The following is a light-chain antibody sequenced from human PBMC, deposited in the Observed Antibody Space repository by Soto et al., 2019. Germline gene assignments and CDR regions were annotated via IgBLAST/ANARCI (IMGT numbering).Light chain of an antibody. V-gene: IGKV1-9*01. J-gene: IGKJ4*01. CDR2: TVS. CDR3: QRFNSSPFT. Sequence: DIQLTQSPSFLSASVGDRLTITCRASQDIRSSLAWYQQKPGKAPNLLIYTVSTLQSGVPSRFSGSRSGTEFTLSISSLQPEYFATYYCQRFNSSPFTFGGGTKVEI. CDR1: QDIRSS.